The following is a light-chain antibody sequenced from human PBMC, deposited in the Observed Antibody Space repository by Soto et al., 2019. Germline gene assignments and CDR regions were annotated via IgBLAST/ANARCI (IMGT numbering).Light chain of an antibody. CDR1: QSVSNNY. Sequence: EIVLTQSPGTLSLSPGERATLSCRASQSVSNNYLAWYQQKPGQAPRLLIYGASNRATGIPDRFSGSGSGTDFTLTISRLEPEDFAVYYCQQNSNLQATFGQGTKVDIK. CDR2: GAS. J-gene: IGKJ1*01. CDR3: QQNSNLQAT. V-gene: IGKV3D-20*02.